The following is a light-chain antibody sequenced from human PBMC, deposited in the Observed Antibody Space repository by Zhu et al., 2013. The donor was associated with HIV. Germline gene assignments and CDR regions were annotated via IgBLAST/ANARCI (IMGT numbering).Light chain of an antibody. Sequence: SYELTQPPSVSVAPGKTARITCGGNNIGSKSVHWYQQKPGQAPVLVVYDDSDRPSGIPARFSGSKSGTSATLGITGLQTGDEADYYCGTWDSSLSAWVFGGGTKLTVL. V-gene: IGLV3-21*03. J-gene: IGLJ3*02. CDR1: NIGSKS. CDR3: GTWDSSLSAWV. CDR2: DDS.